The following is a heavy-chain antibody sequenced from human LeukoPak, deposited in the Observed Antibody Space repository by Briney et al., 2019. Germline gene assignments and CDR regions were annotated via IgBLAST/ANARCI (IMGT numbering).Heavy chain of an antibody. CDR3: ARASGDIVETATMGSY. CDR1: GFTFNSYS. CDR2: ISISSSSI. D-gene: IGHD5-18*01. J-gene: IGHJ4*02. Sequence: GGSLRLSCAASGFTFNSYSMNWVRQAPGKGLEWVSSISISSSSIYYADSVKGRFTISRDNAKNSLYLQMNSLRAEDTAVYYCARASGDIVETATMGSYWGQGTLVTVSS. V-gene: IGHV3-21*01.